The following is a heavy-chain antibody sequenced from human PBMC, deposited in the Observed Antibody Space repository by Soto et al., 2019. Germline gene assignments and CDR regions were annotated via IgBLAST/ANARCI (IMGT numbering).Heavy chain of an antibody. V-gene: IGHV4-31*03. D-gene: IGHD3-16*01. CDR3: MSGNACDVLLAY. Sequence: SEPLSPTCTASGASITSGGYNWSWIRQLRGKGVEWIGFIYFSGRTYYNPSLESRVTISPDTSQNQCSLKLSSVTAADTAVYYCMSGNACDVLLAYGGQGTLVTVSS. CDR1: GASITSGGYN. J-gene: IGHJ4*02. CDR2: IYFSGRT.